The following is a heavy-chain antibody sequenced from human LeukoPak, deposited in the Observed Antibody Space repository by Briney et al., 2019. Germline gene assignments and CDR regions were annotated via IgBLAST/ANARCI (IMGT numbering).Heavy chain of an antibody. D-gene: IGHD3-10*01. V-gene: IGHV3-23*01. J-gene: IGHJ5*02. CDR2: ISDSGGRT. CDR3: AKDLLSGSYSNNWFDP. CDR1: GFTFSNYG. Sequence: GGSLRLSCAASGFTFSNYGMSWVRQAPGKGLEWVAGISDSGGRTNYADSVKGRFTISRDNSKNTLYLQMNSLRAEDTAVYYCAKDLLSGSYSNNWFDPWGQGTLVTVSS.